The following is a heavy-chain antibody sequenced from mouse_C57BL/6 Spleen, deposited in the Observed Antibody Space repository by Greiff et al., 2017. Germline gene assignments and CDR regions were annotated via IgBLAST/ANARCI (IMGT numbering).Heavy chain of an antibody. Sequence: EVKLQESGPGLVKPSQSLSLTCSVTGYSFTSGYYWNWIRQFPGNKLEWMGYIRYDGSNNYNPSLKNQISFTRDTSKNQFFLKLNSVTTEDTATYYCARAGSSPNWFADWGPGTLVTVSA. V-gene: IGHV3-6*01. CDR2: IRYDGSN. J-gene: IGHJ3*01. D-gene: IGHD1-1*01. CDR1: GYSFTSGYY. CDR3: ARAGSSPNWFAD.